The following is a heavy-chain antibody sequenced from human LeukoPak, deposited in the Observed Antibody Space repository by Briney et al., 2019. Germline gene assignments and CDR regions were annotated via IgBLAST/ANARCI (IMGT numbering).Heavy chain of an antibody. Sequence: GGSLRLSCAASGFTFSSYAMSWVRQAPGKGLEWVANIKQDGSEKYYVDSVKGRFTISRDNAKNSLYLQMNSLRAEDTAVYYCARVRGYYYGSGSPVGYWGQGTLVTVSS. CDR2: IKQDGSEK. CDR3: ARVRGYYYGSGSPVGY. J-gene: IGHJ4*02. V-gene: IGHV3-7*01. CDR1: GFTFSSYA. D-gene: IGHD3-10*01.